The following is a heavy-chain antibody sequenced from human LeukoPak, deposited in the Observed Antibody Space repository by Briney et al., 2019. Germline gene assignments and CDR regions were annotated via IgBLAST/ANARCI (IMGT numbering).Heavy chain of an antibody. CDR3: ARDRGLGSPRLDY. CDR2: IYYSGST. Sequence: SETLSLTCTVSGGSISSYYWNWIRQPPGKGLEWIGYIYYSGSTKYNPSLKSRVTISVDTSKIQFTLKLSSVTAADTAVYYCARDRGLGSPRLDYWGQGTLVTVSS. V-gene: IGHV4-59*01. CDR1: GGSISSYY. D-gene: IGHD3-10*01. J-gene: IGHJ4*02.